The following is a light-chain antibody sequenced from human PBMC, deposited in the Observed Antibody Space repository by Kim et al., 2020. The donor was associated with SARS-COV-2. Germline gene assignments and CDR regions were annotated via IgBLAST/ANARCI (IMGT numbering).Light chain of an antibody. CDR3: AAWDDTLNGVI. V-gene: IGLV1-44*01. CDR2: DMD. CDR1: YANRGECA. Sequence: GQRVSCICPERYANRGECAVTGYRRYPGTAPNPLFYDMDQRPSGVPGRFSVSRSGTSATLAISGLQSEDEADYVCAAWDDTLNGVIFGGGTQLTVL. J-gene: IGLJ2*01.